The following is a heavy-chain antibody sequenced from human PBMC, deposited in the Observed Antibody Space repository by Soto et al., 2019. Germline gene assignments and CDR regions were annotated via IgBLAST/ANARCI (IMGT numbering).Heavy chain of an antibody. Sequence: PSETLSLTCTVSGGSISSYYWSWIRQPPGKGLEWIGYIYYSGSTNYNPSLKSRVTISVDTSKNQFSLKLSSVTAADTAVYYCARTEMATDDPPFFDYWGQGTLVTVSS. J-gene: IGHJ4*02. D-gene: IGHD5-12*01. V-gene: IGHV4-59*01. CDR2: IYYSGST. CDR1: GGSISSYY. CDR3: ARTEMATDDPPFFDY.